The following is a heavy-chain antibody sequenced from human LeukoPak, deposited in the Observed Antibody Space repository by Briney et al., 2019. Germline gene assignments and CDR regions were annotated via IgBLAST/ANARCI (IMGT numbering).Heavy chain of an antibody. J-gene: IGHJ4*02. V-gene: IGHV3-21*01. D-gene: IGHD1-26*01. Sequence: GGSLRLSCAVSGFTFSSYSMNWVRQAPGKGLEWVSSISSSSSYIYYADSVKGRFTISRDNAKNSLYLQMNSLRAEDTAVYYCAIEGSGIFDYWGQGTLVTVSS. CDR3: AIEGSGIFDY. CDR2: ISSSSSYI. CDR1: GFTFSSYS.